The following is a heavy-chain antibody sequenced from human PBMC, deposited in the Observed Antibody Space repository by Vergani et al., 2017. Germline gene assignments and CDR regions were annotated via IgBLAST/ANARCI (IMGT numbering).Heavy chain of an antibody. J-gene: IGHJ6*02. CDR2: ISSSSSYI. V-gene: IGHV3-21*01. CDR1: GFTFSSYS. Sequence: EVQLVESGGDLVKPGGSLRLSCAASGFTFSSYSMNWVRQAPGKGLEWVSSISSSSSYIYYADSVKGRFTISRDNAKNSLYLQMNSLRAEDTAVYYCAREHIAAAGIFYYYYGMDVWGQGTTVTVSS. CDR3: AREHIAAAGIFYYYYGMDV. D-gene: IGHD6-13*01.